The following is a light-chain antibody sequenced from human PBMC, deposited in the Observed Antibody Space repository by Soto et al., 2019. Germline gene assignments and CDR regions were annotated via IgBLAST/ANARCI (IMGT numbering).Light chain of an antibody. CDR3: QQYGRSPLT. V-gene: IGKV3-20*01. CDR2: GAS. Sequence: EIVLSQSAVALSLSPGERATFSCRASQSVSSSYLAWYQQKPGQAPRLLIYGASSRATGIPDRFSGSGSGTDFTLTISRLEPEDFAVYYCQQYGRSPLTFGGGTKVDIK. CDR1: QSVSSSY. J-gene: IGKJ4*01.